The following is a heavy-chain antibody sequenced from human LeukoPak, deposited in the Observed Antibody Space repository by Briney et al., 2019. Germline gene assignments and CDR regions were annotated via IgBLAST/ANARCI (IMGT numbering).Heavy chain of an antibody. CDR2: INPNSGGT. J-gene: IGHJ3*02. CDR3: AREGYDSSGDRSLDAFDI. D-gene: IGHD3-22*01. CDR1: GYTFTGYY. V-gene: IGHV1-2*02. Sequence: ASVKVSCKASGYTFTGYYMHWVRQAPGQGLEWMGWINPNSGGTNYAQKFQGRVTITADKSTSTAYMELSSLRSEDTAVYYCAREGYDSSGDRSLDAFDIWGQGTMVTVSS.